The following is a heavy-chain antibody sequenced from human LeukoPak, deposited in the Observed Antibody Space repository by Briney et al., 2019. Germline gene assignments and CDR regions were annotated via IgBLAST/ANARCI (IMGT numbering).Heavy chain of an antibody. CDR3: ARDLVAATSRNKADY. D-gene: IGHD2-15*01. CDR2: MNPNSGNT. V-gene: IGHV1-8*01. Sequence: ASVNVSCKASGYTFTSYYINWVRQATGQGREWMGWMNPNSGNTGYAQKFQGRVTMTRNTSISTAYMELSSLRSEDTAVYYCARDLVAATSRNKADYWGQGTLVTVSS. J-gene: IGHJ4*02. CDR1: GYTFTSYY.